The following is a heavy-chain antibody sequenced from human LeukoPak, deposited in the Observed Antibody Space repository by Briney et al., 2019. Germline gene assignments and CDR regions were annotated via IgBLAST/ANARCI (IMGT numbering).Heavy chain of an antibody. CDR3: ARRHICGYSYYFDY. D-gene: IGHD5-18*01. V-gene: IGHV3-7*01. Sequence: PGGSLRLSCAASGFTLSSYWMSWVRQAPGKGLEWVANINQDGSEKYYVDSVKGRFTISRDNAKNSLYLQMSSLRAEDTAVYYCARRHICGYSYYFDYWGQGTLVTVSS. CDR1: GFTLSSYW. CDR2: INQDGSEK. J-gene: IGHJ4*02.